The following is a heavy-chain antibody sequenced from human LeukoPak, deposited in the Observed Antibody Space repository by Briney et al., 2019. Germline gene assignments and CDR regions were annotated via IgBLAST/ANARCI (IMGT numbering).Heavy chain of an antibody. CDR1: GYTFTSYD. Sequence: ASVKVSCKASGYTFTSYDINWVRQAPGQGLEWMGWMNPNSGNTGYAQKFQGRVTMTTDTSTRTAYMELRSLRSDDTAVYYCARRLDIVVSIAFDIWGQGTMVTVSS. CDR3: ARRLDIVVSIAFDI. D-gene: IGHD5-12*01. J-gene: IGHJ3*02. V-gene: IGHV1-8*02. CDR2: MNPNSGNT.